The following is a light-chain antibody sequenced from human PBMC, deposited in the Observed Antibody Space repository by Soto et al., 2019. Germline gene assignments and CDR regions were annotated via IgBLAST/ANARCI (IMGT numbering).Light chain of an antibody. J-gene: IGKJ3*01. CDR1: QSVSSY. CDR3: QQRSNCRS. CDR2: DAS. V-gene: IGKV3-11*01. Sequence: EIVLTQSPATLSLSPGERATLSCRASQSVSSYLAWYQQKPGQAPRLLIYDASNRDTGIPARFSGSGYGTDFTLTISSLEPEAFAVYYCQQRSNCRSLGPGSTGDLK.